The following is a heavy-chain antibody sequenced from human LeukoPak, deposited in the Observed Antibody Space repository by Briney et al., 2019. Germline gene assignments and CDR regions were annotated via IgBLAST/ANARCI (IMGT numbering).Heavy chain of an antibody. CDR1: GVCFSSHW. J-gene: IGHJ4*02. V-gene: IGHV3-74*03. D-gene: IGHD5-18*01. CDR3: ARGGGYSYDPGDY. Sequence: PGGSLRLSCAASGVCFSSHWMHWVRQAPGKGLVWVSCINSAGSNIKYVDSVKGRFTISRDNAKNTLYLQMNSLRAEDTAVYYCARGGGYSYDPGDYWGQGTLVTVSS. CDR2: INSAGSNI.